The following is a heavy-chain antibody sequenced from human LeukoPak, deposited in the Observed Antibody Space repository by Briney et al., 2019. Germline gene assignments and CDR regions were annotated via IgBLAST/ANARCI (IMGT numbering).Heavy chain of an antibody. J-gene: IGHJ5*02. CDR2: IYYSGST. Sequence: PSETLSLTFTVSGGSIISYYCSWIRQPPGKGLEWIGYIYYSGSTNYNPSLKSRVTISVDTSKNKFSLKLSSVTAADTAVYYCARHGPNKSFRANFDHWGQGTLVTVSS. CDR1: GGSIISYY. V-gene: IGHV4-59*08. CDR3: ARHGPNKSFRANFDH. D-gene: IGHD1/OR15-1a*01.